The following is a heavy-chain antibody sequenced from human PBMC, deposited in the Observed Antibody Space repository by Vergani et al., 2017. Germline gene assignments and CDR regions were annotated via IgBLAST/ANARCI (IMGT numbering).Heavy chain of an antibody. CDR3: AKGAYYYDSSGYSTPGDY. CDR1: GFTLSNYD. V-gene: IGHV3-30*02. CDR2: IQFDGSNQ. D-gene: IGHD3-22*01. J-gene: IGHJ4*02. Sequence: QVQLVESGGGVVQRGGSLRLSCATSGFTLSNYDMQWIRQGPGKGLEFVAFIQFDGSNQYYADSVKGRFTLSRDFSKNTLYLQMNSLRAEDTAVYYCAKGAYYYDSSGYSTPGDYWGQGTLVTVSS.